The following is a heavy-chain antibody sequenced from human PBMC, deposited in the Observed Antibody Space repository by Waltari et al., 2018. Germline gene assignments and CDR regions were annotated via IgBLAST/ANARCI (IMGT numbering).Heavy chain of an antibody. CDR3: ARARGGSYYYYGMDV. Sequence: QVQLQQWGAGLLKPSETLSLTCAVYGGSFSGYYWRWIRQPPGKGLEWIGEINHSGSTNYNPSLKSRVTISVDTSKNQFSLKLSSVTAADTAVYYCARARGGSYYYYGMDVWGQGTTVTVSS. CDR2: INHSGST. J-gene: IGHJ6*02. D-gene: IGHD1-26*01. CDR1: GGSFSGYY. V-gene: IGHV4-34*01.